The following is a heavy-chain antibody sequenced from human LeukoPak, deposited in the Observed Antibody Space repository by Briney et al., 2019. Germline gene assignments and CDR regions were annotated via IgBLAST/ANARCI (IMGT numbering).Heavy chain of an antibody. CDR1: GGSFSDYY. J-gene: IGHJ4*02. CDR3: ARGGSYYDFWSGRAPFTP. V-gene: IGHV4-34*01. CDR2: INHSGST. D-gene: IGHD3-3*01. Sequence: PSETLSLTCVVYGGSFSDYYWSWIRQPPGEGLEWIGEINHSGSTNYNPSLKSRVTISVDTSKNQFSLNLRYMTAADTAVYHCARGGSYYDFWSGRAPFTPWGQGTLVSVSS.